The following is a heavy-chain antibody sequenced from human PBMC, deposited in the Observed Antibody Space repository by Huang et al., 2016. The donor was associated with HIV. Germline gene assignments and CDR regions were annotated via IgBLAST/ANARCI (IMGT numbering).Heavy chain of an antibody. V-gene: IGHV1-24*01. J-gene: IGHJ3*02. Sequence: QVQLVQSGAEVKKPGASVKVSCKVSGYTLTELPIHWVLADPGNGLEWMGGFAPEHGETIYAQNFQCRVTMTEDTSTDTAYMELHSLRPEDTAVYYCAAGYDTYYDIWGQGTMVIASS. D-gene: IGHD2-21*01. CDR3: AAGYDTYYDI. CDR2: FAPEHGET. CDR1: GYTLTELP.